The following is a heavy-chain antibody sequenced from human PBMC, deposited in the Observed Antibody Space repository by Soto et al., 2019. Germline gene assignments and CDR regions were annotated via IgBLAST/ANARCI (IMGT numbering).Heavy chain of an antibody. D-gene: IGHD2-15*01. CDR2: IDPSGGST. V-gene: IGHV1-46*01. CDR1: GYTFTSYY. CDR3: ARDRVDCSGCSCWRSVEDI. J-gene: IGHJ4*02. Sequence: ASVKVSCKASGYTFTSYYMHWVRQAPGQGLEWMGIIDPSGGSTSYAQKFQGRVIMTRDTSTSTVYMELSSLRSEDTAVYYCARDRVDCSGCSCWRSVEDIWGQGTLVTVSS.